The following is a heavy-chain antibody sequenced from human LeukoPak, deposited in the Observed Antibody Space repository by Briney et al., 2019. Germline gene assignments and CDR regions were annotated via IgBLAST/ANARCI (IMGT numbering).Heavy chain of an antibody. V-gene: IGHV4-34*01. CDR2: INHSGST. CDR1: GGSFSGYY. D-gene: IGHD3-9*01. CDR3: ARDLHYDILTGTHYGMDV. J-gene: IGHJ6*04. Sequence: SSETLSLTCAVYGGSFSGYYWSWIRQPAGKGLEWIGEINHSGSTNYNPSLKSRVTISVDTSKNQFSLKLSSVTAADTAVYYCARDLHYDILTGTHYGMDVWGKGTTVTVSS.